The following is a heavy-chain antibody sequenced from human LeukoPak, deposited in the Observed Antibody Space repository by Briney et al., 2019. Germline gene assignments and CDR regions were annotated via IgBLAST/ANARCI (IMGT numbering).Heavy chain of an antibody. CDR1: GYSFTSYW. J-gene: IGHJ4*02. Sequence: GESLKISCKGSGYSFTSYWIGWVRHMPGKGLEWMGIIYPGDSDTRYSPSFQGQVTISADRSISTAYLQWSSLKASDTAMYYCARGDYGDYRIFYTLFDFWGQRTLVTVSS. D-gene: IGHD4-17*01. CDR2: IYPGDSDT. V-gene: IGHV5-51*01. CDR3: ARGDYGDYRIFYTLFDF.